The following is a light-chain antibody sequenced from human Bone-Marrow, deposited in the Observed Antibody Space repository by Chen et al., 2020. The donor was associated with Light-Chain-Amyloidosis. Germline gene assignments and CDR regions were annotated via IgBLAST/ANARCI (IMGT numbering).Light chain of an antibody. CDR2: VNN. V-gene: IGLV1-40*01. J-gene: IGLJ3*02. Sequence: QSVLTQPPSVSGAPGPRVTISCPGSSSNIGAGYDVHWYQQLPGTAPKLLIYVNNNRPSGVPDRFSGSKSGTSASLAITGLQAEDEADYYCQSYDSSLSGSVFGGGTKLTVL. CDR3: QSYDSSLSGSV. CDR1: SSNIGAGYD.